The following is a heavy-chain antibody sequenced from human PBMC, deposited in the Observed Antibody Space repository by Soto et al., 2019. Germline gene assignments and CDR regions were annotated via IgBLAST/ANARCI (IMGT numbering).Heavy chain of an antibody. V-gene: IGHV3-48*01. CDR3: AKDHDLGPAGYYFDY. J-gene: IGHJ4*02. D-gene: IGHD2-2*01. CDR2: IMPGSSHI. CDR1: GFTFSIYS. Sequence: LRLSCAASGFTFSIYSMNWVRQAPGKGLEWVSYIMPGSSHIFYADSVKGRFTISRDNAKNSLYLQMNSLRAEDTAVYYCAKDHDLGPAGYYFDYWGQGTLVTVSS.